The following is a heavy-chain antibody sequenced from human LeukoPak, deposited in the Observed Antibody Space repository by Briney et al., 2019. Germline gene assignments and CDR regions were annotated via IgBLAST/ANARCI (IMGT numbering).Heavy chain of an antibody. CDR3: ARDSRVDAFDI. CDR2: IIPIFGTA. CDR1: GGTFSSYA. J-gene: IGHJ3*02. V-gene: IGHV1-69*05. Sequence: ASVKVPCKASGGTFSSYAISWVRQAPGQGLEWMGRIIPIFGTANYAQKFQGRVTITTDESTSTAYMELSSLRSEDTAVYYCARDSRVDAFDIWGQGTMVTVSS. D-gene: IGHD6-6*01.